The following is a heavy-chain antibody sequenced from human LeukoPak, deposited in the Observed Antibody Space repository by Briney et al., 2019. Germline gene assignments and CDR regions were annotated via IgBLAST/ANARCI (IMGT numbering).Heavy chain of an antibody. CDR1: GYTFTSYY. CDR2: INPNAGTT. J-gene: IGHJ4*02. D-gene: IGHD3-9*01. Sequence: ASVKVSCKASGYTFTSYYMHWVRQAPGQGLDWMGIINPNAGTTSYAQKFQGRVTVTRDTSTSTVYMELSSLRSEDTAVYYCARDLSGGKLRYFDWLPPDYWGQGTLVTVSS. V-gene: IGHV1-46*01. CDR3: ARDLSGGKLRYFDWLPPDY.